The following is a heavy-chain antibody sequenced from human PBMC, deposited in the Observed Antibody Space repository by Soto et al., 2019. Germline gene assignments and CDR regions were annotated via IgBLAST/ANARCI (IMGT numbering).Heavy chain of an antibody. V-gene: IGHV4-59*01. D-gene: IGHD3-3*01. CDR1: GCSISSYY. CDR3: ARVQYDFWSGYSRPYYYYGMDV. Sequence: SETLSLTCPVSGCSISSYYWSWIRQPPGKGLEWIGYIYYSGSTNYNPSLKSRVTISVDTSKNQFSLKLSSVTAADTAVYYCARVQYDFWSGYSRPYYYYGMDVWGQGTTVTVSS. J-gene: IGHJ6*02. CDR2: IYYSGST.